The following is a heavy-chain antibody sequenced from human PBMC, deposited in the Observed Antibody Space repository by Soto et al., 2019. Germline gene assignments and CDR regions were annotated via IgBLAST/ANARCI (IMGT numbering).Heavy chain of an antibody. Sequence: ASVKVSCKASGYTFTRYGISWVRQAPGQGLEWMGWISGYNGDANYAQRFQGRVSMTIDTSTTTAYMELRTLTPDDTAVYCCAKNGQPPYYYYGLDVWGQGTTVTV. CDR1: GYTFTRYG. D-gene: IGHD2-8*01. CDR3: AKNGQPPYYYYGLDV. CDR2: ISGYNGDA. V-gene: IGHV1-18*01. J-gene: IGHJ6*02.